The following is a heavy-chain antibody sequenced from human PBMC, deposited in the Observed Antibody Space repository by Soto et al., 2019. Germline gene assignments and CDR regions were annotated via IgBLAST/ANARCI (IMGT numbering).Heavy chain of an antibody. V-gene: IGHV3-30-3*01. D-gene: IGHD6-19*01. CDR1: RFTFTTYA. CDR3: ARCGYTSGWYCYFDF. CDR2: MSSDGTNE. J-gene: IGHJ4*02. Sequence: CLRLSCAASRFTFTTYAMNWVRQAPGKGLEWVALMSSDGTNEHYADSVRGRFTVSRDNSRNTLFLQMNNLRTDDTAVYYCARCGYTSGWYCYFDFWGLGTLVTVSS.